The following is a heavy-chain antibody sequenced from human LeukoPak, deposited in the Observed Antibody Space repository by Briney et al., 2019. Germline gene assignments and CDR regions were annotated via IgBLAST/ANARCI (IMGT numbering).Heavy chain of an antibody. V-gene: IGHV3-7*01. CDR3: ASAIVVVNGPGDCFDY. Sequence: GGSLRLSCAASGFTFSSYWMSWVRQAPGKGLEWVANIKQDGSEKYYVDSVKGRFTTSRDNAKNSLYLQMNSLRAEDTAVYYCASAIVVVNGPGDCFDYWGQGTLVTVSS. D-gene: IGHD3-22*01. CDR2: IKQDGSEK. J-gene: IGHJ4*02. CDR1: GFTFSSYW.